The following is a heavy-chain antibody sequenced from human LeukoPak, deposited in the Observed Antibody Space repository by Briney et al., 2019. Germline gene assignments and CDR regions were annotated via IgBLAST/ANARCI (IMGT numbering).Heavy chain of an antibody. CDR1: GYTFTGYY. D-gene: IGHD6-6*01. J-gene: IGHJ5*02. Sequence: ASVKVSCKASGYTFTGYYMHWVRQAPGQGLEWMGWINPNSGGTNYAQKFQGRVTMTRDTSISTAYMELSRLRSDDTAVYYCARVKYSSSSNWFDPWGQGTLVTVYS. CDR3: ARVKYSSSSNWFDP. CDR2: INPNSGGT. V-gene: IGHV1-2*02.